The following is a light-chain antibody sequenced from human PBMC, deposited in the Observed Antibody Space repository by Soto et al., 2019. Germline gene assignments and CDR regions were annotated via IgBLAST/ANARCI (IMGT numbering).Light chain of an antibody. CDR3: QQYGGSPPLT. CDR1: QSVSSNY. CDR2: GAS. V-gene: IGKV3-20*01. Sequence: EIVLTQSPGTLSLSPGERATLSCRASQSVSSNYLAWYQQKPGQAPRLLIYGASSRATGIPDRFSGSGSGTDFTLTISRLEPEDFVVYYCQQYGGSPPLTFGGGTKVEIK. J-gene: IGKJ4*01.